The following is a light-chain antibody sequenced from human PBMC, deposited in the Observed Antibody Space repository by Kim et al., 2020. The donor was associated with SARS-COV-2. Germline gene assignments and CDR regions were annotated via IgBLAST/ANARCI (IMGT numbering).Light chain of an antibody. CDR3: QQRGNWPLT. J-gene: IGKJ4*01. Sequence: EIVLTQSPATLSLSPGERATLSCRASQSVSSYLAWYQQKPGQAPRLLIYDASNRATGIPARFSGSGSGTDFTLTIGSLEPEDFAVYYCQQRGNWPLTFGGGTKVYIK. CDR1: QSVSSY. V-gene: IGKV3-11*01. CDR2: DAS.